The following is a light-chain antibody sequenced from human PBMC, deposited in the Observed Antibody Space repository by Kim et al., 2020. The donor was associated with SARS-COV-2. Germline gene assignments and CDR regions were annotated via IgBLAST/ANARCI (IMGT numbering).Light chain of an antibody. CDR1: SSNIGAGYD. Sequence: RVTISCTGSSSNIGAGYDVHWYQQLPGTAPKPLIYGNSNRPSGVPDRFSGSKSGTSASLAITGLQAEDEADYYCQSYDSSLSVYVVFGGGTKLTVL. J-gene: IGLJ2*01. CDR2: GNS. V-gene: IGLV1-40*01. CDR3: QSYDSSLSVYVV.